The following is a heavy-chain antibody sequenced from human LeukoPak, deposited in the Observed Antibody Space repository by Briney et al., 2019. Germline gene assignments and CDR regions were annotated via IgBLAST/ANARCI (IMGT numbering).Heavy chain of an antibody. CDR1: GFSLSTSGVG. CDR2: IYWDDDK. J-gene: IGHJ4*02. Sequence: SGPTLVKPTQTLSLTCTFSGFSLSTSGVGVGWIRQPPGKALEWLALIYWDDDKRYSPSRKSRLTITKDTSKNQVVLIMTNMDPXXXXXXXXXXXXVXXXAYYDYWXQGTLVTVSS. V-gene: IGHV2-5*02. CDR3: XXXXVXXXAYYDY.